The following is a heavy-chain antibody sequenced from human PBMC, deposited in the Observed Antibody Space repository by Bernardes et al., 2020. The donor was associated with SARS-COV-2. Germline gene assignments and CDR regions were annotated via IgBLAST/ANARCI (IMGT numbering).Heavy chain of an antibody. D-gene: IGHD3-22*01. CDR3: ARVSTYDSVIYFYDLDF. Sequence: AAVQDSCKASGYTFTSHEINWVRQAPGQGLEWLGWMTPDSGPTGSAQNFRGRITMTGDTSITTAYMELSSLGPEDTAVYYCARVSTYDSVIYFYDLDFWGKGPLVNVPS. V-gene: IGHV1-8*01. CDR1: GYTFTSHE. CDR2: MTPDSGPT. J-gene: IGHJ4*02.